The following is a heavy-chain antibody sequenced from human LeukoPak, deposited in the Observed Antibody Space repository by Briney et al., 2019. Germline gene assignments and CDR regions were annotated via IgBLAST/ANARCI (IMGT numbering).Heavy chain of an antibody. CDR2: ISSSSSYI. CDR1: GFTFSSDS. V-gene: IGHV3-21*01. J-gene: IGHJ4*02. CDR3: ARGEGLPAKHKPVVGAKDY. D-gene: IGHD2-15*01. Sequence: GGSLRLSCAASGFTFSSDSMNWVRQAPGKGLEWVSSISSSSSYIYYADSVKGRFTISRDNAKNSLYLQMNRLTAEHTAVYYCARGEGLPAKHKPVVGAKDYWGQGTLVTVSS.